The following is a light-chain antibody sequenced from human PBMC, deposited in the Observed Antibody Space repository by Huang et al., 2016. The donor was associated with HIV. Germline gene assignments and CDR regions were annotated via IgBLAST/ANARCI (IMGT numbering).Light chain of an antibody. CDR1: RSLVHSDGNTY. Sequence: DVVMTQSPLSLPVILGQPASISCRSSRSLVHSDGNTYLNWFQQRPGQSQRRLIYKVSNRGAGVPDRWSGSEAGTECTLKISRVEAEDVGVYCCMQGTHWPPITFGEETRLGIK. V-gene: IGKV2-30*02. CDR2: KVS. J-gene: IGKJ5*01. CDR3: MQGTHWPPIT.